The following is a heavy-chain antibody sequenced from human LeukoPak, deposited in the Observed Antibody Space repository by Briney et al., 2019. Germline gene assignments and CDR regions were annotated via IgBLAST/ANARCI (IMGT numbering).Heavy chain of an antibody. CDR2: ISSSGSTI. Sequence: PGGSLRLSCAASGFTFRSYEMNWVRQAPGKGLEWVSYISSSGSTIYYADSVKGRFTISRDNAKNSLYLQMNSLRAEDTAVYYCARDLRKGNYDSSGSYWGQGTLVTVSS. CDR3: ARDLRKGNYDSSGSY. V-gene: IGHV3-48*03. D-gene: IGHD3-22*01. CDR1: GFTFRSYE. J-gene: IGHJ4*02.